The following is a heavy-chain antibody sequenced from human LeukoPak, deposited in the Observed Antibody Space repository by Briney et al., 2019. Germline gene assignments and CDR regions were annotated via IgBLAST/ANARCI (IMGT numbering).Heavy chain of an antibody. J-gene: IGHJ6*03. D-gene: IGHD6-6*01. CDR3: ARGIPRKSSSTWYYYYYMDV. Sequence: ASVKVSRKASGYTFTSYDINWVRQATGQGLEWMGWMNPNSGNTGYAQKFQGRVTMTRNTSISTAYMELSSLRSEDTAVYYCARGIPRKSSSTWYYYYYMDVWGKGTTVTISS. CDR2: MNPNSGNT. V-gene: IGHV1-8*01. CDR1: GYTFTSYD.